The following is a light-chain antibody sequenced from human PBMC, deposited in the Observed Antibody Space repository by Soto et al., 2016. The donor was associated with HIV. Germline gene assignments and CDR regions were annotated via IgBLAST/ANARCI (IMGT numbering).Light chain of an antibody. CDR3: QQYSSYPYT. V-gene: IGKV1-17*03. CDR1: QGISTY. Sequence: DIQMTQSPSAMSVFVGDRVTITCRASQGISTYLAWFQQKPGKVPKRLIYAASSLQSGVPSRFSGSGSGTEFTLTISSLQPDDFATYYCQQYSSYPYTSGQGTKLEIK. CDR2: AAS. J-gene: IGKJ2*01.